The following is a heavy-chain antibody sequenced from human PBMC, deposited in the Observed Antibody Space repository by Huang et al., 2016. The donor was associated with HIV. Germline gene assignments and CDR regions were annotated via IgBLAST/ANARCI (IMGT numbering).Heavy chain of an antibody. Sequence: QVQLVQSGAEVKKPGASVKVSCKVSGYTVTELSIYWVRQAPGKGLEWMGGFNPEGWEKVDTQTLQGRLTMTDDTSTDTAYMELRSLRHEDTAVYYCATGSTVDFDYWGQGTLVTVSS. CDR1: GYTVTELS. CDR3: ATGSTVDFDY. CDR2: FNPEGWEK. D-gene: IGHD5-12*01. J-gene: IGHJ4*02. V-gene: IGHV1-24*01.